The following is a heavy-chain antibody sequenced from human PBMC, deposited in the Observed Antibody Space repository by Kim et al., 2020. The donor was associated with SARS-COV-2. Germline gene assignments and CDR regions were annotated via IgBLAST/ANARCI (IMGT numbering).Heavy chain of an antibody. J-gene: IGHJ5*02. Sequence: YTPSLKTRVPISVDTSKNQLSLKLTSVTAADTAVYFCARGPNWFDPWGQGTLVSVSS. CDR3: ARGPNWFDP. V-gene: IGHV4-39*07.